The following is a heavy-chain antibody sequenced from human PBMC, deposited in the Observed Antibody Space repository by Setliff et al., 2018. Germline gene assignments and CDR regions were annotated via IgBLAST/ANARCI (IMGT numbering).Heavy chain of an antibody. V-gene: IGHV1-69*13. CDR2: FIPIFGTA. Sequence: GASVKVSCKAFGYTFAKYGTSWVRQAPGQGLEWMGGFIPIFGTANYAQKFQGRVTVIADESTTTTYMELSSLRSEDTAVYYCARGSVEYSRGWYYFDYWAQGTLVTVSS. CDR1: GYTFAKYG. D-gene: IGHD6-19*01. CDR3: ARGSVEYSRGWYYFDY. J-gene: IGHJ4*02.